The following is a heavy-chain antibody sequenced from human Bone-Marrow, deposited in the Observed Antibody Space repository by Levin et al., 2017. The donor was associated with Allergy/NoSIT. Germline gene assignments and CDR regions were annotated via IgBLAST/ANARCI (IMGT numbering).Heavy chain of an antibody. J-gene: IGHJ4*02. Sequence: ASVKVSCKASGYTFSGYYIQWVRQAPGQGLEWMGRINPNGGGTNYAQKFQGRVTMTSDTSLSTAYMELSRLTSDDTAMYYCARVEFDYWGQGSLVTVSS. V-gene: IGHV1-2*06. CDR2: INPNGGGT. CDR3: ARVEFDY. CDR1: GYTFSGYY.